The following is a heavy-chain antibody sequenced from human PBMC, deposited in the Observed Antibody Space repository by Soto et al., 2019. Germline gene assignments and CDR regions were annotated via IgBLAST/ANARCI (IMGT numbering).Heavy chain of an antibody. CDR3: AKLVVVGVRDAFDI. D-gene: IGHD3-10*01. CDR2: ISYDGSNK. CDR1: GFTFSSYG. V-gene: IGHV3-30*18. Sequence: PGGSLRLSCAASGFTFSSYGMHWVRQAPGKGLEWVAVISYDGSNKYYADSVKGRFTISRDNSKNTLYLQMNSLRAEDTAVYYCAKLVVVGVRDAFDIWGQGTMVTVSS. J-gene: IGHJ3*02.